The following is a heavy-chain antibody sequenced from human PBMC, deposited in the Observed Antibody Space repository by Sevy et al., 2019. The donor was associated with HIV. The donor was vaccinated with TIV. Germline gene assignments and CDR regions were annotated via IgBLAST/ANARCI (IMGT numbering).Heavy chain of an antibody. D-gene: IGHD5-18*01. Sequence: GGSLRLSCTASGFTFSDYYMSWIRQAPGKGLEWVPYSSSRNSYTNYAGSVKGRFTISRDNAKNSLYLQMNSLRAEETAVYYCARVRYNYGQHYFDYWGQGTLVTVSS. CDR1: GFTFSDYY. CDR3: ARVRYNYGQHYFDY. V-gene: IGHV3-11*06. CDR2: SSSRNSYT. J-gene: IGHJ4*02.